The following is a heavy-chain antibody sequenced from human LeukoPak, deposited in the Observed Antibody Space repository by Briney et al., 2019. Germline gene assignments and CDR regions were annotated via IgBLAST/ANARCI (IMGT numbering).Heavy chain of an antibody. D-gene: IGHD3-22*01. CDR1: GFTFSSYS. Sequence: GGSLRLSCAASGFTFSSYSMNWVRQAPGKGLEWVSYISSSGSTIYYADSVKGRFTISRDNAKNSLYLQMNSLRAEDTAVYYCARRGLNYDSSGYNYYFDYWGQGTLVTVSS. J-gene: IGHJ4*02. CDR2: ISSSGSTI. V-gene: IGHV3-48*04. CDR3: ARRGLNYDSSGYNYYFDY.